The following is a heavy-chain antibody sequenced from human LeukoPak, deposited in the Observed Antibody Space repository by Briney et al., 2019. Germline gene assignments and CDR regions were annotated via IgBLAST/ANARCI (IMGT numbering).Heavy chain of an antibody. CDR1: GASISSYY. V-gene: IGHV4-4*07. D-gene: IGHD3-10*01. Sequence: PSETLSLTCTVSGASISSYYWTWIRQPAGKGPEWIGRIHTSGSTNYNPSLKSRVNMSVDTSKNQFSLKLSSVTAADTAVYYCARGPSVFVLARNMVRGVSKPFDYWGQGTLVTVSS. CDR2: IHTSGST. CDR3: ARGPSVFVLARNMVRGVSKPFDY. J-gene: IGHJ4*02.